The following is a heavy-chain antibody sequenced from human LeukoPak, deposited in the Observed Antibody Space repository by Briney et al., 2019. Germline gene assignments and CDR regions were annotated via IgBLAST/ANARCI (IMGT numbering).Heavy chain of an antibody. CDR2: MSAYNGKT. J-gene: IGHJ4*02. CDR3: ASVDGSSWYGVSGY. Sequence: ASVKVSRKPSSYTFTRHGISWVRQAPGQGLEWMEWMSAYNGKTNYAHRLQGRVTMTTDTSTSTGYMELRSLRSDDTAVYYCASVDGSSWYGVSGYWGQGTLVTVSS. D-gene: IGHD6-13*01. CDR1: SYTFTRHG. V-gene: IGHV1-18*01.